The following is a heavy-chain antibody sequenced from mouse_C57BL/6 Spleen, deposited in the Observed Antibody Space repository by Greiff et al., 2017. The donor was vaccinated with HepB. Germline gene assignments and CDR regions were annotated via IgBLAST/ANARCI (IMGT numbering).Heavy chain of an antibody. CDR2: IYPRNGNT. V-gene: IGHV1-81*01. D-gene: IGHD1-1*02. J-gene: IGHJ2*01. CDR3: ASPDVVRDLFAY. CDR1: GYTFTSYG. Sequence: QVHVKQSGPELARPGASVKLSCKASGYTFTSYGMSWVKQRTGKGLEWIGEIYPRNGNTYYNEKFKGKATLTVDKSSSTAYMELRSLTSEYSAVYFCASPDVVRDLFAYWGQGTPLTVSS.